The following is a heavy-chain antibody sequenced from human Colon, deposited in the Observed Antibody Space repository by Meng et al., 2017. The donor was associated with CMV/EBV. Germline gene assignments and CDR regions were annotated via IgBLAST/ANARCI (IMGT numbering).Heavy chain of an antibody. D-gene: IGHD2-2*02. Sequence: GESLKISCAASRFTFNSYSMNWVRQAPGKGLEWVSSISSDTTYIYYADSVKGRFTISRDSAKNSLYLHMSSLRAEDTAVYYCTREIPRYCSSTICYSPFYYWGQGTLVTVSS. J-gene: IGHJ4*02. CDR1: RFTFNSYS. CDR2: ISSDTTYI. CDR3: TREIPRYCSSTICYSPFYY. V-gene: IGHV3-21*01.